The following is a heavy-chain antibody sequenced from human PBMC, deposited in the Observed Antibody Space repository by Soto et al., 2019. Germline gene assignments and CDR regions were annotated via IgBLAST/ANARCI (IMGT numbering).Heavy chain of an antibody. V-gene: IGHV3-23*01. Sequence: EVQLLESGGGLVQPGGSLRLSCAASGFTFSSYAMSWVRQAPGKGLEWVSAISGSGGSTYYTDSAKGRFTIARDNSPNPLYLQMNSLRGEDTDVYYCAKRDNMVRAIYYYSGMDGWGQGTTVTVS. CDR2: ISGSGGST. D-gene: IGHD3-10*01. J-gene: IGHJ6*02. CDR1: GFTFSSYA. CDR3: AKRDNMVRAIYYYSGMDG.